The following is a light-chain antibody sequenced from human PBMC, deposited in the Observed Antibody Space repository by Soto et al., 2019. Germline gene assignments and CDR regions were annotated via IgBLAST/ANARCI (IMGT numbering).Light chain of an antibody. Sequence: EIVMTQSPATLSVCPGERAALSCRASQSVRSNFAWYQQKPGQAPRLLIYGASTRATGIPARFSGSGSGTEFTLTISSLQSEDFAVYYCQQYNNWPYTFGQGTKLEIK. CDR1: QSVRSN. J-gene: IGKJ2*01. CDR3: QQYNNWPYT. CDR2: GAS. V-gene: IGKV3-15*01.